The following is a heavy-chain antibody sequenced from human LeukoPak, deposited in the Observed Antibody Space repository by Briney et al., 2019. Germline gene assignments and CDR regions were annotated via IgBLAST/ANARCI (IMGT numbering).Heavy chain of an antibody. J-gene: IGHJ4*02. Sequence: GGSLRLSCAASGFTVSSNYMSWVRQAPGKGLEWVSVIYSGGSTYYADSVKGRFTISRDNAKNSLYLQMNSLRAEDTAVYYCAASGGDIVVLAVDYWGQGTLVTVSS. CDR3: AASGGDIVVLAVDY. CDR1: GFTVSSNY. CDR2: IYSGGST. V-gene: IGHV3-66*01. D-gene: IGHD2-15*01.